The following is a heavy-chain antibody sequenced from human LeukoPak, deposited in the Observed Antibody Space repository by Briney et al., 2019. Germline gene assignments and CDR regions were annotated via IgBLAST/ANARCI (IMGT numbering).Heavy chain of an antibody. D-gene: IGHD3-3*01. CDR1: GGSFNGYY. V-gene: IGHV4-34*01. J-gene: IGHJ5*02. CDR2: INHSGST. Sequence: SETLSLTCAVYGGSFNGYYWSWIRQPPGKGLEWIGEINHSGSTNYNPSLKSRVTISVDTSKNQFSLKLSSVTAADTAVYYCARVRAIIGYDFWSGYYRGNDWFDPWGQGTLVTVSS. CDR3: ARVRAIIGYDFWSGYYRGNDWFDP.